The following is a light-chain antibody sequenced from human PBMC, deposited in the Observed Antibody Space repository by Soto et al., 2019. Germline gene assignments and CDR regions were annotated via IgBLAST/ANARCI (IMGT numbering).Light chain of an antibody. CDR2: DVS. J-gene: IGLJ1*01. Sequence: QSVLTQPASVSDSPGQSITISCIGTSSDIGGFIHVSWHQQHPGKAPKLIIYDVSNRPSGVSNRFSGSKSGNTASLTISGLQAEDEADYYCSSYTSSSTLYVSGSGTKVTVL. CDR1: SSDIGGFIH. CDR3: SSYTSSSTLYV. V-gene: IGLV2-14*01.